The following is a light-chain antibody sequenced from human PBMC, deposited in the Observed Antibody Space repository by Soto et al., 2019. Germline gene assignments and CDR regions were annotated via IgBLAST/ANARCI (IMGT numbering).Light chain of an antibody. V-gene: IGLV2-14*03. CDR2: AVS. J-gene: IGLJ1*01. CDR3: ISYTDRQSYL. Sequence: QAALTQPASVSGSPGQSITISCSGTSSDIGSYNHVAWYQQFPGKSPKLMIYAVSDRSPGVSDRFSGSKSGITASLTISGLQTEDEADYYCISYTDRQSYLFGTGTKVTV. CDR1: SSDIGSYNH.